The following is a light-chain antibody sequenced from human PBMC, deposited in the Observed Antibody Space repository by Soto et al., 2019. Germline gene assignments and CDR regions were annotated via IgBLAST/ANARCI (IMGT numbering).Light chain of an antibody. Sequence: EIVLTQSPGTLSLCPGERATLSCRASQSVTSSYLAWYQQKPGQAPRLLIYGASSRATGIPDRFSGSGSGTDFTLTISRLEPEDFAVYYCQQYGNSPLTFGGGTKVEIK. CDR1: QSVTSSY. CDR2: GAS. J-gene: IGKJ4*01. CDR3: QQYGNSPLT. V-gene: IGKV3-20*01.